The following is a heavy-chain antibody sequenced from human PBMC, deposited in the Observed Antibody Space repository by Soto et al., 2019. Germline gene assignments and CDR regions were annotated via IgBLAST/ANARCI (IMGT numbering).Heavy chain of an antibody. V-gene: IGHV4-30-4*01. CDR2: IYYSGST. D-gene: IGHD3-3*01. J-gene: IGHJ6*02. CDR3: ARDPDITIFGVVIHYGMDV. CDR1: GGSISSGDYY. Sequence: QVQLQESGPGLVKPSQTLSLTCTVSGGSISSGDYYWSWIRQPPGKGLEWIGYIYYSGSTYYNLSLKSGVTISVDTSKNQFSLKLSSVTAADTAVYYCARDPDITIFGVVIHYGMDVWGQGTTVTVSS.